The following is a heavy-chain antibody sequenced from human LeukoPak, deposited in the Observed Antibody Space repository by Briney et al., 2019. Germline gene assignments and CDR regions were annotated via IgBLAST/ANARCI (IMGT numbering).Heavy chain of an antibody. CDR3: AKGGGDYDPGSFDY. J-gene: IGHJ4*02. CDR1: GFTFSSYS. CDR2: ISGSGGST. D-gene: IGHD4-17*01. Sequence: GGSLRLSCAASGFTFSSYSMNWVRQAPGKGLEWVSAISGSGGSTYYADSVKGRFTISRDNSKNTLYLQMNSLRAEDTAVYYCAKGGGDYDPGSFDYWGQGTLVTVSS. V-gene: IGHV3-23*01.